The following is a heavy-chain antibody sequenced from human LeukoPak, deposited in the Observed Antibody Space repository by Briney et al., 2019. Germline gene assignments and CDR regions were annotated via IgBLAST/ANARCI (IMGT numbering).Heavy chain of an antibody. CDR2: ISSSGSTI. CDR1: GVTFSSYE. J-gene: IGHJ4*02. D-gene: IGHD6-19*01. V-gene: IGHV3-48*03. CDR3: ASGGDSSGWFTTYYFDY. Sequence: QPGGSLRLSCAASGVTFSSYEMNWVRQAPGKGLEWVSYISSSGSTIYYADSVKGRFTISRDNAKNSLYLQMNSLRAEDTAVYYCASGGDSSGWFTTYYFDYWGQGTLVTVSS.